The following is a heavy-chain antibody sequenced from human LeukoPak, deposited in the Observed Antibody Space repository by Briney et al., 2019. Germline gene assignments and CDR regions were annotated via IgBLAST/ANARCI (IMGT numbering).Heavy chain of an antibody. Sequence: SETLSLTCTVSGGSISSSSYYWGWIRQPPGKGLEWIASIYYSGSTYYNPSLKSRVSISVDTSKNQFSLKLSSVTAADTAVYYCARDPTYSSSWYSFDYWGQGTLVTVSS. CDR1: GGSISSSSYY. D-gene: IGHD6-13*01. CDR3: ARDPTYSSSWYSFDY. CDR2: IYYSGST. J-gene: IGHJ4*02. V-gene: IGHV4-39*07.